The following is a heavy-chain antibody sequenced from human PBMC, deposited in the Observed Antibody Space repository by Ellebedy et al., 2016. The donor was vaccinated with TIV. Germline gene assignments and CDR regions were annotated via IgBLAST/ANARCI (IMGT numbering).Heavy chain of an antibody. CDR1: GFTFSSYS. V-gene: IGHV3-21*01. D-gene: IGHD5-24*01. J-gene: IGHJ2*01. CDR3: ARDRVEMAVGWYFDL. Sequence: GESLKISXAASGFTFSSYSMNWVRQAPGKGLEWVSSISSSSSYIYYADSVKGRFTISRDNAKNSLYLQMNSLRAEDTAVYYCARDRVEMAVGWYFDLWGRGTLVTVSS. CDR2: ISSSSSYI.